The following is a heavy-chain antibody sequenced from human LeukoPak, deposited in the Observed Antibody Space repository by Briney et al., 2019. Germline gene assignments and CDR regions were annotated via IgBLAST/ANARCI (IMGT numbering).Heavy chain of an antibody. D-gene: IGHD3-10*01. J-gene: IGHJ3*02. CDR2: VNPRSGNA. CDR3: VRENSVDYFRGPFDPFDI. Sequence: ASVKVSCKASGYTFINYNINWVRQATGQGLEWMGWVNPRSGNAGYLQKFQGRLTITRDTSIHTAYMDLSSLRSDDTAVYYCVRENSVDYFRGPFDPFDIWGQGTMVTVSS. CDR1: GYTFINYN. V-gene: IGHV1-8*03.